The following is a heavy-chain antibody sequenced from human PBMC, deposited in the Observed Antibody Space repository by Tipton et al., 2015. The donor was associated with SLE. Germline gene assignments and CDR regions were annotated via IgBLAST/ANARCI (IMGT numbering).Heavy chain of an antibody. J-gene: IGHJ4*02. CDR2: ISHTGNT. CDR3: ARHAGSGSYCFDY. Sequence: TLSLTCAVSAYSITSGFYWGWMRQPPGKGLVWIGSISHTGNTYYNASLKSRVTISVDTSQNHLSLKMYSVTAADTAVYYCARHAGSGSYCFDYWGQGTLVTVSS. V-gene: IGHV4-38-2*01. CDR1: AYSITSGFY. D-gene: IGHD3-10*01.